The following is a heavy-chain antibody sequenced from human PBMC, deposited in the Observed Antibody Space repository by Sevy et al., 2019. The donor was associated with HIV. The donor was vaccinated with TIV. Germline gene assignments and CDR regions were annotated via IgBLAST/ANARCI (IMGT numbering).Heavy chain of an antibody. CDR2: IYYSGST. CDR1: GGSVSSGSYY. CDR3: ARDVGGYSSGWHPPGYYYYGMDV. Sequence: SETLSLTCTVSGGSVSSGSYYWSWIRQPPGKGLEWIGYIYYSGSTNYNPSLKSRVTISVDTSKNQFSLKLSSVTAADTAVYYCARDVGGYSSGWHPPGYYYYGMDVWGQGTTVTVSS. D-gene: IGHD6-19*01. V-gene: IGHV4-61*01. J-gene: IGHJ6*02.